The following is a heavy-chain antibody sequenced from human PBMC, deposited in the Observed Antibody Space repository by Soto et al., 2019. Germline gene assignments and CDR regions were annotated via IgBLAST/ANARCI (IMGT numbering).Heavy chain of an antibody. CDR2: IYPGDSDT. Sequence: GESLKISCQGSGYTFISYWIAWVRQMPGKGLEWMGIIYPGDSDTRYNPSFQGQVTISAAKSISPAYLQWSSRTASDTAMYYCARIIAEAGTGFDFWGQGTLVTVSS. D-gene: IGHD6-19*01. CDR1: GYTFISYW. J-gene: IGHJ4*02. V-gene: IGHV5-51*01. CDR3: ARIIAEAGTGFDF.